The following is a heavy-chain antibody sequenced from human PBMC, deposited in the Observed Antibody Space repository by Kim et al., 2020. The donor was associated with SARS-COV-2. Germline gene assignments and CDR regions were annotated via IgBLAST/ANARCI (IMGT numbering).Heavy chain of an antibody. V-gene: IGHV3-23*03. Sequence: GGSLRLSCAASGFTFSNYAMSWVRQAPGKGLECVSVIYSGGDSTFYAYSVKGRFTISRDNSKNTLSLQMNSLRAEDTAVYYCAKDHEQHTDALDIWGQGTMVTVSS. CDR2: IYSGGDST. D-gene: IGHD6-13*01. CDR1: GFTFSNYA. J-gene: IGHJ3*02. CDR3: AKDHEQHTDALDI.